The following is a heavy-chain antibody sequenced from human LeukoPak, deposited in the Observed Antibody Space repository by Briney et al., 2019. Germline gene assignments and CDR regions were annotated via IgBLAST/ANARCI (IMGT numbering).Heavy chain of an antibody. J-gene: IGHJ6*04. CDR2: IDWDDDK. D-gene: IGHD4-11*01. Sequence: SGPALVKPTQTLTLTCTFSGFSLSTSGMCVSWIRQPPGKALEWLALIDWDDDKYYSTSLKTRLTISKDTSKNQVALTMTNMDPVDTATYYCARISSNSVYYYGMDVWGKGTTVTVSS. CDR1: GFSLSTSGMC. CDR3: ARISSNSVYYYGMDV. V-gene: IGHV2-70*01.